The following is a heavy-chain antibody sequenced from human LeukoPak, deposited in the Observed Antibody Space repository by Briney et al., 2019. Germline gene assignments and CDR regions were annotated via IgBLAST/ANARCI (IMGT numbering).Heavy chain of an antibody. D-gene: IGHD2-2*01. V-gene: IGHV3-30*02. CDR3: ARNLPAADY. CDR1: GFTFSNYG. Sequence: GGSLRLSCSASGFTFSNYGMHWVRQAPGKGLEWVAFIRSDGSSEYYADSVKGRFTISRDNAKNSLYLQMNSLRAEDTAVYYCARNLPAADYWGQGTLVTVSS. CDR2: IRSDGSSE. J-gene: IGHJ4*02.